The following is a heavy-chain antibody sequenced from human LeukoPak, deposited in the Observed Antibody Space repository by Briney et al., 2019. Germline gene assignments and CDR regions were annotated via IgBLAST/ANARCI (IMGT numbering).Heavy chain of an antibody. CDR1: GFTFSSYW. Sequence: PGGSLRLSCEVSGFTFSSYWMYWVRQAPGKGLVWVSRINTGGSSTSYADSVKGRYTISRDNAKNSLYLQMNSLRAEDTAVYYCARDQQQLVSGIDYWGQGTLVTVSS. CDR3: ARDQQQLVSGIDY. CDR2: INTGGSST. V-gene: IGHV3-74*01. J-gene: IGHJ4*02. D-gene: IGHD6-13*01.